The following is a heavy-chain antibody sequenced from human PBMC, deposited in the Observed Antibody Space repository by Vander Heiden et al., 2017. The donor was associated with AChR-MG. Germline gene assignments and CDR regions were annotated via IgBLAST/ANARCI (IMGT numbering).Heavy chain of an antibody. CDR2: ISGSGGST. J-gene: IGHJ4*01. Sequence: EVQLLEAGGGLLQPGGSLRLSCAASGFTFRSYAMSWVRQGPGKGLEWVSGISGSGGSTYYADSVKGRFTISRDNSKNTLYLQMNSLRAEDTAVYYCAKDQVLWFGELLPDFDYWGHGTLITVSS. CDR1: GFTFRSYA. V-gene: IGHV3-23*01. D-gene: IGHD3-10*01. CDR3: AKDQVLWFGELLPDFDY.